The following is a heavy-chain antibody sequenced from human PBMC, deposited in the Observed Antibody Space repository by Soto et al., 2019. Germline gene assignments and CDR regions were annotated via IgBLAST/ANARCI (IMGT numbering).Heavy chain of an antibody. J-gene: IGHJ6*02. CDR2: IIPIFGTA. CDR1: GGTFSSYA. CDR3: ARDRNYGMDV. V-gene: IGHV1-69*13. Sequence: SVKVSFKASGGTFSSYAISWVRQAPGQGLEWMGGIIPIFGTANYAQKFQGRVTITADESTSTAYMELSSLRSEDTAVYYCARDRNYGMDVWGQGTTITVSS.